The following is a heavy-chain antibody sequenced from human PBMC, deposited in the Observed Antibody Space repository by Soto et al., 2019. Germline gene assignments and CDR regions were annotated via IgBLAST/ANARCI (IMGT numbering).Heavy chain of an antibody. CDR1: GYTFTSYG. CDR2: ISAYNGNT. CDR3: AREVSYEYYFDY. V-gene: IGHV1-18*01. J-gene: IGHJ4*02. D-gene: IGHD1-26*01. Sequence: ASVKVSCKASGYTFTSYGISWVRQAPGQGLEWMGWISAYNGNTNYAQKLQGRVTMITDTSTSTAYMELRSLRSDDTAVYYCAREVSYEYYFDYWGQGTLVTVSS.